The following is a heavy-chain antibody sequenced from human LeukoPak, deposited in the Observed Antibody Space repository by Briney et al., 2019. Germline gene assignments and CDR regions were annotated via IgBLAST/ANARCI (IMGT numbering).Heavy chain of an antibody. CDR3: AREPYMITFGGVTPSRDY. V-gene: IGHV1-2*06. Sequence: ASVKVSCKASGYTFTGYYMHWVRQAPGQGLEWMGRINPNSGGTNYAHKFQGRVTMTRDTSISTAYMELSRLRSDDTAVYYCAREPYMITFGGVTPSRDYWGQGTLVTVSS. CDR1: GYTFTGYY. J-gene: IGHJ4*02. CDR2: INPNSGGT. D-gene: IGHD3-16*01.